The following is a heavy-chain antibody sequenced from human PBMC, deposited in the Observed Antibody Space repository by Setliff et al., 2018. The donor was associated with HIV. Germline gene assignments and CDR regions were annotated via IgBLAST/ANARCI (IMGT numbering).Heavy chain of an antibody. CDR2: IDHSGNI. CDR1: GGSFNDYY. D-gene: IGHD3-10*01. V-gene: IGHV4-34*01. J-gene: IGHJ4*02. CDR3: ARGLNYYGSGSYLPLGY. Sequence: PSETLSLTCAVYGGSFNDYYWTWIRQPPGKRLEWIGEIDHSGNIKYHASLKSRVTISKDTSKNQISLKLRSVTAADTAVYYCARGLNYYGSGSYLPLGYWGQGTLVTVSS.